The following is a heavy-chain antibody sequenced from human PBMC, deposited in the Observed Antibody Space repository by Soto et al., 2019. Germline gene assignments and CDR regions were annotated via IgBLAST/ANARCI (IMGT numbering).Heavy chain of an antibody. J-gene: IGHJ6*03. CDR2: ISGSGGST. CDR3: AKGLDTAMALDYYYYMDV. D-gene: IGHD5-18*01. Sequence: PGGSLRLSCAASGFTFSSYAMSWVRQAPGKGLEWVSAISGSGGSTYYADSVKGRFTISRDNSKNTLYLQMNSLRAEDTAVYYCAKGLDTAMALDYYYYMDVWGKGTTVTVSS. CDR1: GFTFSSYA. V-gene: IGHV3-23*01.